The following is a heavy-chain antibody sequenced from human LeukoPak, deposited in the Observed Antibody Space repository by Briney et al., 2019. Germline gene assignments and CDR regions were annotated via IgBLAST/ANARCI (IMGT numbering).Heavy chain of an antibody. V-gene: IGHV1-18*01. CDR3: ARAPRTGTTVSDY. Sequence: ASVKVSCKASGYTFTSYGISWVRQAPGQGLEWMGWISAYNGNTNYAQKFQGRVTMTRDTSISTAYMELSRLRSDDTAVYYCARAPRTGTTVSDYWGQGTLVTVSS. CDR1: GYTFTSYG. D-gene: IGHD1-7*01. J-gene: IGHJ4*02. CDR2: ISAYNGNT.